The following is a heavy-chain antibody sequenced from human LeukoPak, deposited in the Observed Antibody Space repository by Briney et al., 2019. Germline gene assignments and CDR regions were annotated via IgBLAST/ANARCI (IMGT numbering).Heavy chain of an antibody. J-gene: IGHJ6*02. D-gene: IGHD2-2*01. CDR2: IYYSGST. V-gene: IGHV4-39*01. Sequence: PSETLSLTCTVSGGSISSSSYYWGWIRQPPGQGLEWIGCIYYSGSTYYNPSLKSRVTISVDTSKNQFSLKLSSVTAADTAVYYCASLKTVPAATTYYYYGMDVWGQGTTVTVSS. CDR3: ASLKTVPAATTYYYYGMDV. CDR1: GGSISSSSYY.